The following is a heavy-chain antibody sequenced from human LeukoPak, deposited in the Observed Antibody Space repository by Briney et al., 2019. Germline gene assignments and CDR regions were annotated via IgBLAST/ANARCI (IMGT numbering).Heavy chain of an antibody. V-gene: IGHV4-34*01. D-gene: IGHD6-6*01. CDR3: ARDGAARNYGIDV. CDR2: INHSGST. J-gene: IGHJ6*02. CDR1: GGSFSGYY. Sequence: SETLSLTCAVYGGSFSGYYWSWIRQPPGKGLEWIGEINHSGSTNYNPPLKSRVTISVDTSKNQFSLKLSSVTAADTAVYYCARDGAARNYGIDVWGQGTTVTVSS.